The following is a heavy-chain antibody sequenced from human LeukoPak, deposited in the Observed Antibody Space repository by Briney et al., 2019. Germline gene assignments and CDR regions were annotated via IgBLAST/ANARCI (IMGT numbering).Heavy chain of an antibody. CDR2: IYYSGIT. Sequence: SETLSLTCTVSGGSISRGGYYWRWIRQHPGKGLEWIGYIYYSGITYYNPSLKSRVTISVDTSKNQFSLKLSSVTAADTAVPHCARVPGIAAAGRDYWGQGTLVTVSS. CDR3: ARVPGIAAAGRDY. D-gene: IGHD6-13*01. J-gene: IGHJ4*02. V-gene: IGHV4-31*03. CDR1: GGSISRGGYY.